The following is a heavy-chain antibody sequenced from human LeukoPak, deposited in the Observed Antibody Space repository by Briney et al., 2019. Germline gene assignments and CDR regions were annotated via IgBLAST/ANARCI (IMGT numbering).Heavy chain of an antibody. CDR2: ISYDGSNK. Sequence: GGSLRLSCAASGFTFSSYAMHWVRQAPGKGLEWVAVISYDGSNKYYADSVKGRFTISRDNSKNTLYLQMNSLRAEDTAVYYCARSGSWGNFDYWGQGTLVIVSS. V-gene: IGHV3-30-3*01. D-gene: IGHD1-26*01. J-gene: IGHJ4*02. CDR3: ARSGSWGNFDY. CDR1: GFTFSSYA.